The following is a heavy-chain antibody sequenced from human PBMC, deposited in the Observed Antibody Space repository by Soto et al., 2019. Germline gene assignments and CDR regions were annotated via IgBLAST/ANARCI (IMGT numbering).Heavy chain of an antibody. D-gene: IGHD5-12*01. CDR2: ISYDGSNK. CDR1: GFTFSSYG. Sequence: PGGSLRLSCAASGFTFSSYGMHWVRQSPGKGLEWVAVISYDGSNKYYADSVKGRFTISRDNSKNTLYLQMNSLRAEDTAVYYCAKTHASGYSGYDFDYWGQGTLVTVS. V-gene: IGHV3-30*18. CDR3: AKTHASGYSGYDFDY. J-gene: IGHJ4*02.